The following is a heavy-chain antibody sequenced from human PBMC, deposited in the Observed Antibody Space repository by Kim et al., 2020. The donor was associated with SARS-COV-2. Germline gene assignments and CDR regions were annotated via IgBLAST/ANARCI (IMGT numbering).Heavy chain of an antibody. Sequence: GGSLRLSCTASGFIFNNFAMTWVRQAPGKGLEWVSAIAGLGIGKIYADSVRGRFTISRDNSKNTLYLQMDSLRAEDTAVYYCAKDMGLVDTTKLDQWGQG. CDR3: AKDMGLVDTTKLDQ. V-gene: IGHV3-23*01. CDR2: IAGLGIGK. CDR1: GFIFNNFA. J-gene: IGHJ4*02. D-gene: IGHD1-1*01.